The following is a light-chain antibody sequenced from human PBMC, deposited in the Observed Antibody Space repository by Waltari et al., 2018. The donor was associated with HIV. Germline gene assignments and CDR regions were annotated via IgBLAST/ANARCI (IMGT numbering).Light chain of an antibody. V-gene: IGLV1-47*01. Sequence: SVLTQPPSASGTPGQRVTISCSGSTSNLGSNYVFWYQHLPGTAPKLLIHRNDQRPSGVPDRFSGSTSGTSASLAISGLRSEDEADYYCVAWDDSLRGVLFGGGTKVAVL. J-gene: IGLJ2*01. CDR3: VAWDDSLRGVL. CDR2: RND. CDR1: TSNLGSNY.